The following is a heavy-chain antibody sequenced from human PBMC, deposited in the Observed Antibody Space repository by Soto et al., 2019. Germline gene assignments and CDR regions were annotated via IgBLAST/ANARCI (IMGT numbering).Heavy chain of an antibody. J-gene: IGHJ5*02. V-gene: IGHV4-30-4*01. CDR2: IYYIGST. Sequence: PSETLSLTCTVSGGSMSSGDYYWSWIRQPPGKGLEWIGYIYYIGSTYYTPSLKSRTTISVDTSKNQFSLKLNSVTAADTAVYYCARAQIGKSNRFDPWGQGTLVTVS. CDR3: ARAQIGKSNRFDP. CDR1: GGSMSSGDYY.